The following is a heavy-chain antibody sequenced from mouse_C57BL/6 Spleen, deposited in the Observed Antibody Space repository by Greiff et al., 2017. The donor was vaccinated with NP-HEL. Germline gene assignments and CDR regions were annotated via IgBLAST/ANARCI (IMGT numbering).Heavy chain of an antibody. CDR3: ARRYYGYYLDY. J-gene: IGHJ2*01. CDR1: GYAFSSSW. V-gene: IGHV1-82*01. CDR2: IYPGDGDT. D-gene: IGHD1-2*01. Sequence: VKLMESGPELVKPGASVKISCKASGYAFSSSWMNWVKQRPGKGLEWIGRIYPGDGDTNYNGKFKGKATLTADKSSSTAYMQLSSLTSEDSAVYFCARRYYGYYLDYWGQGTTLTVAS.